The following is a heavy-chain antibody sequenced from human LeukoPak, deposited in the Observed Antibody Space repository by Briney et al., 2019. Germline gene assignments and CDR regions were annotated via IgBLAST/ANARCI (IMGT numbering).Heavy chain of an antibody. CDR2: ISAYNGNT. J-gene: IGHJ4*02. CDR1: GYTFTSYG. Sequence: ASVKVSCKASGYTFTSYGISWVRQAPGQGLEWMGWISAYNGNTNYAQKLQGRVTMTTDTSTSTAYMELRSLRSDDTAVYYCARLEDRSSTSCYGSLDYWGQGTLVTVSS. V-gene: IGHV1-18*01. CDR3: ARLEDRSSTSCYGSLDY. D-gene: IGHD2-2*01.